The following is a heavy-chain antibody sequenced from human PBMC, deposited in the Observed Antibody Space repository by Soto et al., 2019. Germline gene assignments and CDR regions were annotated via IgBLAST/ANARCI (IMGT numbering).Heavy chain of an antibody. CDR1: GSIFICYG. J-gene: IGHJ4*02. D-gene: IGHD1-7*01. Sequence: GGSLRLSCVVPGSIFICYGMPWVRQAPGKGLEWVEAIWHARRELYYQAPVKGRLTTSRDNSKNTLYLQMKRLRAADTDVYYCERDGIGGTALRGFLDYWGQGTLVTVSS. CDR2: IWHARREL. CDR3: ERDGIGGTALRGFLDY. V-gene: IGHV3-33*01.